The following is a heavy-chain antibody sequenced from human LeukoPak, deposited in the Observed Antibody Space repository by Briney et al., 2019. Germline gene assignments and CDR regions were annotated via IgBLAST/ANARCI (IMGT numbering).Heavy chain of an antibody. CDR2: ISSSGSTI. V-gene: IGHV3-48*04. Sequence: GGSLRLSCAASGFTFSSYAMSWVRQAPGKGLEWVSYISSSGSTIYYADSVKGRFTISRDNAKNSLYLQMNSLRAEDTAAYYCARGRGYSGYGFEDYWGQGTLVTVSS. CDR1: GFTFSSYA. J-gene: IGHJ4*02. D-gene: IGHD5-12*01. CDR3: ARGRGYSGYGFEDY.